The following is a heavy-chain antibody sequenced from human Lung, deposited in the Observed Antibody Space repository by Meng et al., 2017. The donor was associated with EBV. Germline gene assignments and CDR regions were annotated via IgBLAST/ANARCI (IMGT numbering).Heavy chain of an antibody. D-gene: IGHD3-22*01. J-gene: IGHJ4*02. CDR3: AREWSFDSGGYYYYY. V-gene: IGHV1-69*01. CDR2: IIPIFGTA. Sequence: QVQLVGSVIGVRKPGSLVKVSCKASGGSFSTSTISWVRQAPGQGLEWMGGIIPIFGTANYAQKFQGRVTITADESTSTAYMELSSLTSEDTAVYYCAREWSFDSGGYYYYYWGQGTPVTVSS. CDR1: GGSFSTST.